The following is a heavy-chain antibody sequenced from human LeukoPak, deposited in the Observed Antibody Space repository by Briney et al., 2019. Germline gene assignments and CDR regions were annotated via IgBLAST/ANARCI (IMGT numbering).Heavy chain of an antibody. CDR1: GVSISDSSYH. D-gene: IGHD3-10*01. CDR3: AREVASSVHY. V-gene: IGHV4-39*01. CDR2: IYYSGTT. Sequence: SETLSLTCTVSGVSISDSSYHWGWIRQPPGQGLEWIGSIYYSGTTYYRPSLKSRVTISVDTSKNQFSLKLTSVTAADTAVYYCAREVASSVHYWGQGTLVTVSS. J-gene: IGHJ4*02.